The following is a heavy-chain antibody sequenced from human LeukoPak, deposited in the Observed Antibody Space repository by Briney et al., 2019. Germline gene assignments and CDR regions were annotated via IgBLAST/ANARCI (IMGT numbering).Heavy chain of an antibody. D-gene: IGHD3-22*01. CDR1: GFCFSSYG. V-gene: IGHV3-30*02. J-gene: IGHJ4*02. Sequence: GRSLRLSCAASGFCFSSYGMHWVRQDPGKGLEWVAVIGYDGSNKYYADSVKGRFTISRDNSNNRMYMQMNSLRTEDTAVYFCAKEIFYDSSAFFDNWGQGTLVTVSS. CDR2: IGYDGSNK. CDR3: AKEIFYDSSAFFDN.